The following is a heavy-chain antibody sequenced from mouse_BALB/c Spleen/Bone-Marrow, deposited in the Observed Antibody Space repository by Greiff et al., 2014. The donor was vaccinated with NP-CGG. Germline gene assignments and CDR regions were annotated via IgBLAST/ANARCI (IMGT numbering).Heavy chain of an antibody. CDR2: VNPNNGGT. Sequence: DVKLVESGPDLVKPGASVKISCKASGYSFTGYYMHWVKQTHGKSLEWIGRVNPNNGGTSYNQKFKGKAILTVDKSSSTAYMELRSLTSEDSAVYYCARYLYGNYFDYWGQGTTPTVSS. CDR3: ARYLYGNYFDY. V-gene: IGHV1-26*01. D-gene: IGHD2-1*01. CDR1: GYSFTGYY. J-gene: IGHJ2*01.